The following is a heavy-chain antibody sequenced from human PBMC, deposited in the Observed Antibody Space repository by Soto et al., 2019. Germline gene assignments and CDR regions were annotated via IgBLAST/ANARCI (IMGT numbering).Heavy chain of an antibody. J-gene: IGHJ6*02. D-gene: IGHD7-27*01. V-gene: IGHV4-28*03. CDR3: ARELGKSGMDV. CDR1: GYSISSSNW. Sequence: PSETLSLTCAVSGYSISSSNWWGWIRQPPGKGLEWIGYIYYSGTTYYNPSLKSRVTMSVDTSKNQFSLKLTSVTAVDTAVYYCARELGKSGMDVWGQGTTVTVSS. CDR2: IYYSGTT.